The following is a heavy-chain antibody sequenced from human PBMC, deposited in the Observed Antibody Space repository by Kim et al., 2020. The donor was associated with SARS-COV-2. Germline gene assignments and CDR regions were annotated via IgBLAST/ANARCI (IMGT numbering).Heavy chain of an antibody. CDR2: ISWNSGSI. V-gene: IGHV3-9*01. J-gene: IGHJ6*02. Sequence: GGSLRLSCAASGFTFDDYAMHWVRQAPGKGLEWVSGISWNSGSIGYADSVKGRFTISRDNAKNSLYLQMNSLRAEDTALYYCAAQGGNYYYGMDVWGQGTTVTVSS. CDR3: AAQGGNYYYGMDV. CDR1: GFTFDDYA.